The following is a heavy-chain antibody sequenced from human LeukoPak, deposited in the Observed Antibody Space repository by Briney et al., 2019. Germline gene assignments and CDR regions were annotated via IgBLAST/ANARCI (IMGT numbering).Heavy chain of an antibody. V-gene: IGHV3-21*01. Sequence: GRSLRLSCAASGFTFDDYAMNWVRQAPGKGLEWVSSISSSSSYIYYADSVKGRFTISRDNAKNSLYLQMNSLRAEDTAAYYCAREPSGYSGYDAVDYWGQGTLVTVSS. CDR3: AREPSGYSGYDAVDY. CDR1: GFTFDDYA. D-gene: IGHD5-12*01. J-gene: IGHJ4*02. CDR2: ISSSSSYI.